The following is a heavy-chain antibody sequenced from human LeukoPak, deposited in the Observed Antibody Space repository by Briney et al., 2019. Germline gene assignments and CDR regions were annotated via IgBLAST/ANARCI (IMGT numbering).Heavy chain of an antibody. CDR2: ISWNSGSI. Sequence: GRSLRLSCAASGFTFNDYAMHWVQQAPGKGLEWVSGISWNSGSIGYADSVKGRFTISRDNARNSLYLQMNSLRAEDTALYYCACSNYYGSGTYFDYWGQGTLVTVSS. D-gene: IGHD3-10*01. CDR1: GFTFNDYA. J-gene: IGHJ4*02. CDR3: ACSNYYGSGTYFDY. V-gene: IGHV3-9*01.